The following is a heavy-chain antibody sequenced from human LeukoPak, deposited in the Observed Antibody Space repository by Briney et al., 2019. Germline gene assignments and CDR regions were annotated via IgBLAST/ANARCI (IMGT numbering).Heavy chain of an antibody. J-gene: IGHJ4*02. V-gene: IGHV1-2*02. CDR1: GYTFTGYY. CDR3: ARGAYCGGDCYQGDYFDY. CDR2: INPNSGGT. D-gene: IGHD2-21*01. Sequence: ASVKVSCKASGYTFTGYYMHWVRQAPGQGLEWMGWINPNSGGTNYAQKFQGRGTMTRDTSISTAYMELSRLRSDDTAVYYCARGAYCGGDCYQGDYFDYWGQGTLVTVSS.